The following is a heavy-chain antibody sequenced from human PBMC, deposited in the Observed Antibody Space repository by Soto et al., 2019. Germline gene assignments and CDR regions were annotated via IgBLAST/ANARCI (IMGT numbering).Heavy chain of an antibody. J-gene: IGHJ6*02. V-gene: IGHV3-30*03. CDR1: GFTFNSFG. D-gene: IGHD3-3*01. CDR2: ISYDGSTK. Sequence: PGGSLRLSCAVSGFTFNSFGMNWVRQAPAKGLEWVAVISYDGSTKYHADSVKGRFTISRDNSKNTLYLQMNSLRAEDTAVYYCARNPNYYDSSGNYYYYYGMDVWGQGTTVTVSS. CDR3: ARNPNYYDSSGNYYYYYGMDV.